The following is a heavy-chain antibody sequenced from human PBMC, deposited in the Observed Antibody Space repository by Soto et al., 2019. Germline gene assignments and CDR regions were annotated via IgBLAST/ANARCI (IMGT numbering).Heavy chain of an antibody. Sequence: GASVKVSCKASGYSFTGNSMHWVRQAPGQGLEWMGWMNPNSGNTGYAQKFQGRVTISVDTSKNQFSLKLSSVTAADTAVYYCARDRVVTRGYYYYYYMDVWGKGTTVTVSS. CDR2: MNPNSGNT. J-gene: IGHJ6*03. CDR3: ARDRVVTRGYYYYYYMDV. V-gene: IGHV1-2*02. CDR1: GYSFTGNS. D-gene: IGHD2-21*02.